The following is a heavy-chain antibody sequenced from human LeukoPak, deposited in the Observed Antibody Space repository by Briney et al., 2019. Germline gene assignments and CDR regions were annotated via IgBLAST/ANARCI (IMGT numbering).Heavy chain of an antibody. Sequence: GGSLRLSCAASGFTFSTYGMHWVRQAPGKGLEWVAFIRHDGSNKYYADSVKGRFTISRDSSENTLYLQMSSLRPEDTAVYYCAKDVGNDLTGYYNWFDPWGQGTLLTVSS. V-gene: IGHV3-30*02. J-gene: IGHJ5*02. CDR1: GFTFSTYG. CDR2: IRHDGSNK. CDR3: AKDVGNDLTGYYNWFDP. D-gene: IGHD3-9*01.